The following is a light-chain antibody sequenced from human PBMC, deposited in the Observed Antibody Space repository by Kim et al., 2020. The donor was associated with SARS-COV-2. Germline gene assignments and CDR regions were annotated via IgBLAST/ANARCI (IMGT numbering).Light chain of an antibody. CDR1: SGSIASNY. CDR2: EDN. J-gene: IGLJ3*02. CDR3: QSYDSSNRWV. V-gene: IGLV6-57*03. Sequence: KPVPLSCPRSSGSIASNYVQWYQQRPGSAPTTVIYEDNQRPSGVPDRFSGSIDSSSNSASLTISGLKTEDEADYYCQSYDSSNRWVFGGGTQLTVL.